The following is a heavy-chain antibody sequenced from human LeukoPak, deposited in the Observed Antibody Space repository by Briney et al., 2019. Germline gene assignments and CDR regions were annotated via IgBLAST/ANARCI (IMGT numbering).Heavy chain of an antibody. Sequence: KPSETLSLTCAVYGGSFSGYYWSWIRQPPGKGLEWIGEINHSGSTNYNPSLKSRVTISVDTSKNQFSLKLSSVTAADTAVYYCARYVERRYRRWETSTAAQARYKMGEGAFDIWGQGTMVTVSS. V-gene: IGHV4-34*01. CDR3: ARYVERRYRRWETSTAAQARYKMGEGAFDI. CDR1: GGSFSGYY. D-gene: IGHD6-25*01. J-gene: IGHJ3*02. CDR2: INHSGST.